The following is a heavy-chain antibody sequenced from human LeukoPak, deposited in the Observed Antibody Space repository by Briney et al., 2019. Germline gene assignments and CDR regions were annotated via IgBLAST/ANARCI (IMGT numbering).Heavy chain of an antibody. D-gene: IGHD6-19*01. V-gene: IGHV3-74*01. Sequence: PGGSLRLSCAASGFTFNNYWMHWVRQASGKGLVWVSRINSDGRRTTYADSVKGRFTISRDNGKNTLYLQMNSLRAEDTAVYYCVREGGYSSGPDYWGQGTLVTVSS. CDR1: GFTFNNYW. CDR3: VREGGYSSGPDY. J-gene: IGHJ4*02. CDR2: INSDGRRT.